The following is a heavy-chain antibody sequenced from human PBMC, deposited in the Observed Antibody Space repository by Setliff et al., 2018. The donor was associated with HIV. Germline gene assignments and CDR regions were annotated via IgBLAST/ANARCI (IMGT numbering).Heavy chain of an antibody. D-gene: IGHD2-15*01. CDR2: ISTSGDTI. V-gene: IGHV3-48*01. Sequence: GGSLRLSCAASGFIFSTYSMNWVRQSPGKGLEWLSYISTSGDTIYYADSVKGRFTISRDNAKKSLYLQMNNLRAEDTAVYYCGRAPPYCSGGSCADYWGQGTLVTVSS. CDR1: GFIFSTYS. J-gene: IGHJ4*02. CDR3: GRAPPYCSGGSCADY.